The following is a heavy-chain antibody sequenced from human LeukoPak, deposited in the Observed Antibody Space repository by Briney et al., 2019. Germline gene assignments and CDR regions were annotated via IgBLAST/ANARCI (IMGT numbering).Heavy chain of an antibody. Sequence: SETLSLTCTVSGGSISSYYWSWIRQPPGKGLEWIGYIYYSGSTNYNPSLKSRVTISVDTSKNQFSLKLSSVTAADTAVYYCARESADGYNSIYFDYWGQGTLVTVSS. V-gene: IGHV4-59*01. J-gene: IGHJ4*02. D-gene: IGHD5-24*01. CDR2: IYYSGST. CDR3: ARESADGYNSIYFDY. CDR1: GGSISSYY.